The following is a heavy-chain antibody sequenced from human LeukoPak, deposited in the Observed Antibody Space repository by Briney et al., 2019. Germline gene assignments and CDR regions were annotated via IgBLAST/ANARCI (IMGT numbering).Heavy chain of an antibody. CDR1: GFTFSTSW. J-gene: IGHJ6*02. CDR2: INSDGSST. CDR3: VRDHYYSMDV. V-gene: IGHV3-74*03. Sequence: GGSLRLSCAASGFTFSTSWLHWVRQAPGKGLVWVSRINSDGSSTTYADSVKGRFIISRDNPKNTLYLQMNSLRAEDTAVYYCVRDHYYSMDVWGQGTTVTVS.